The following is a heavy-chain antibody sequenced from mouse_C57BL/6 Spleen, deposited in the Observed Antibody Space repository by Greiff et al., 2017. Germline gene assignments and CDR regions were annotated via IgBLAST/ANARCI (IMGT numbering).Heavy chain of an antibody. V-gene: IGHV1-50*01. CDR2: IDPYDSYT. J-gene: IGHJ4*01. CDR3: ARKRRGYYAMDY. CDR1: GYTFTSYC. Sequence: VQLQQPGAELVKPGASVKLSCKASGYTFTSYCMQWVKQRPGQGLEWIGEIDPYDSYTKYNQKFKGKATVTVDPSSSTAYMQLSNLTSEDSAVYYWARKRRGYYAMDYWGQGTSV.